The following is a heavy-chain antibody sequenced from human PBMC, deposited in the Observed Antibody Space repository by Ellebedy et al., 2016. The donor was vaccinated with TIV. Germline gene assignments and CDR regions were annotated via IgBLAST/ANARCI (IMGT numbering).Heavy chain of an antibody. CDR1: GFTFSSYA. V-gene: IGHV3-23*01. D-gene: IGHD4/OR15-4a*01. J-gene: IGHJ6*02. CDR2: ISGSGGAT. CDR3: AKEDYGGYYGMDV. Sequence: GESLKISXVASGFTFSSYAINWVRQAPGRGLEWISAISGSGGATYYADSVKGRFTISRDHSSNTVYMQMNSLGAKDTAVYFCAKEDYGGYYGMDVWGQGTTVTVSS.